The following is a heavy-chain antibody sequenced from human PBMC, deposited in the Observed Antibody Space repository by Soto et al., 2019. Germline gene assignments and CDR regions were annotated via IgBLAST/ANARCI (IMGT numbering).Heavy chain of an antibody. CDR1: GFTFSSYG. V-gene: IGHV3-30*18. CDR2: ISYDGSNK. Sequence: PGGSLRLSCAASGFTFSSYGMHWVRRAPGKGLEWVAVISYDGSNKYYADSVKGRFTISRDNSKNTLYLQMNSLRAEDTAVYYCAKDMSVAVRGVPPIWGQGTMVTVSS. J-gene: IGHJ3*02. CDR3: AKDMSVAVRGVPPI. D-gene: IGHD3-10*01.